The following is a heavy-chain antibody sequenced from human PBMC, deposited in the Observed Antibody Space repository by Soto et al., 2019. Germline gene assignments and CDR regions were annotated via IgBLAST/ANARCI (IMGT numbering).Heavy chain of an antibody. CDR3: AREPSKGDNWKYVGWFDP. CDR2: IIPVFAKA. V-gene: IGHV1-69*06. CDR1: GGTFSTFA. D-gene: IGHD1-7*01. J-gene: IGHJ5*02. Sequence: QVQLMQSGAEVKKSGSSVKVSCKASGGTFSTFAVTWVRQAPGQGLEWMGGIIPVFAKATYARKFQGRLTITADRSTTTALMELSGLSSEDTAVYYCAREPSKGDNWKYVGWFDPWGQGTLVTVSS.